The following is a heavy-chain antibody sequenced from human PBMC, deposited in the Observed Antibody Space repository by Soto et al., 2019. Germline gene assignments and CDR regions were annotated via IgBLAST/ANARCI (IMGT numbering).Heavy chain of an antibody. CDR2: IIPIFGTA. Sequence: GASVKVSCKASGGTFSSYAISWVRQAPGQGLEWMGGIIPIFGTANYAQKFQGRVTITADESTSTAYMELSSLRSEDTAVYYCARITAVPLWDYYYYGMDVWGQGTTVTVSS. V-gene: IGHV1-69*13. CDR1: GGTFSSYA. CDR3: ARITAVPLWDYYYYGMDV. J-gene: IGHJ6*02. D-gene: IGHD5-18*01.